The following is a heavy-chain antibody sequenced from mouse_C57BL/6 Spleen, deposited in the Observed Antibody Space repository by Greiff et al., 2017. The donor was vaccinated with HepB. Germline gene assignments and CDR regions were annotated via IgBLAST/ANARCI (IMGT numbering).Heavy chain of an antibody. CDR2: ISSGGSYT. CDR1: GFTFSSYG. CDR3: ASYDYMFAY. D-gene: IGHD2-4*01. Sequence: EVKLVESGGDLVKPGGSLKLSCAASGFTFSSYGMSWVRQTPDKRLERVATISSGGSYTYYPDSVKGRFTISRDNAKNTLYLQMSSLKSEDTAMYYCASYDYMFAYWGQGTLVTVSA. V-gene: IGHV5-6*01. J-gene: IGHJ3*01.